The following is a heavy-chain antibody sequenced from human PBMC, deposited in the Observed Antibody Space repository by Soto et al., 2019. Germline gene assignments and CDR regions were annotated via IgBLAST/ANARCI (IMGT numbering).Heavy chain of an antibody. Sequence: EVQLVESGGGLVQPGGSLRLSCAASGFTFSNYWMHWVRQAPGKGLAWVARIDHDGSTDYAGSVRGRFTVSRDNAENMLYLQMNSLRYDDTSLYYCVRDSHGDYWGQGTLVTVSS. CDR3: VRDSHGDY. V-gene: IGHV3-74*01. CDR2: IDHDGST. J-gene: IGHJ4*02. CDR1: GFTFSNYW.